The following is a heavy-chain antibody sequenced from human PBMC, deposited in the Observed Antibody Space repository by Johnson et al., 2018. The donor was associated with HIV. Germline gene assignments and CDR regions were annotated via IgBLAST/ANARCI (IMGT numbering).Heavy chain of an antibody. CDR2: IGTAGDT. Sequence: MQLVESGGDVVQPGRSQRLSCAASGFTFSSYDMHWVRQATGKGLEWVSAIGTAGDTYYPGSVKGRFTISRDNSKNTLYLQMNSLRPEDTAVYYCAKDGSTYYDSSGYLGEDAFEIWGQGTMVTVSS. D-gene: IGHD3-22*01. V-gene: IGHV3-13*01. J-gene: IGHJ3*02. CDR3: AKDGSTYYDSSGYLGEDAFEI. CDR1: GFTFSSYD.